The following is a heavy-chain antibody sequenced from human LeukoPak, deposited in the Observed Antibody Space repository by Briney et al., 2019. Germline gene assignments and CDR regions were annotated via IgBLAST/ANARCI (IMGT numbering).Heavy chain of an antibody. Sequence: SQTLSLTCAISGDSVSSNSATWNWIRQSPSRGLEWLGRTYYKSKWYRDYAVSVKSRITINSDTSKNHFSLQLNSVTPEDTAVYYCARVSSPWSPRDAFDIWGQGTMVTVSS. CDR1: GDSVSSNSAT. CDR3: ARVSSPWSPRDAFDI. J-gene: IGHJ3*02. V-gene: IGHV6-1*01. D-gene: IGHD1-26*01. CDR2: TYYKSKWYR.